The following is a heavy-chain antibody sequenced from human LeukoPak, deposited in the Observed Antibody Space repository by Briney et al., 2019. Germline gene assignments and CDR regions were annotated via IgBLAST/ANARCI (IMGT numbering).Heavy chain of an antibody. Sequence: GGSLRLSCAASGFTFGSYAMHWVRQAPGKGLEYVSAISSNGGSTYYANSVKGRFTISRDNSKNTLYLQMGSLRAEDMAVYYCARACSSTSCPLGYWGQGTLVTVSS. V-gene: IGHV3-64*01. D-gene: IGHD2-2*01. CDR2: ISSNGGST. CDR3: ARACSSTSCPLGY. CDR1: GFTFGSYA. J-gene: IGHJ4*02.